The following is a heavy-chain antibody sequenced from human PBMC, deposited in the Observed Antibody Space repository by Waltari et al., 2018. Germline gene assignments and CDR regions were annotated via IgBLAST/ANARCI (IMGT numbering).Heavy chain of an antibody. Sequence: EVQLVESGGGLVHPGGSLRVSCAASGFPFSSYWMHWVRHAPGKGLVWVSHINRAGTTTTYADSVKGRFTISRDNAKNTLYLQMNSLRAEDTAVYYCARESSSTFDSWGQGTLVTVSS. CDR2: INRAGTTT. D-gene: IGHD6-6*01. J-gene: IGHJ4*02. V-gene: IGHV3-74*01. CDR3: ARESSSTFDS. CDR1: GFPFSSYW.